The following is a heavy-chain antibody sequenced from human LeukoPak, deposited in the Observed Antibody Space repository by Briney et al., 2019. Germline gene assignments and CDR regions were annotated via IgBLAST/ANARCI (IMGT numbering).Heavy chain of an antibody. Sequence: PGGSLRLSCAASGFTFSYYNMNWIRKAPGKGLEWLSSMTSSSSHIYYADSVKGRFTISRDNAKKSVYLLMSSLRAEDTAVYYCARDQDRTVGATLLKYFHYWGQGTLVTVSS. D-gene: IGHD1-26*01. CDR2: MTSSSSHI. V-gene: IGHV3-21*01. CDR1: GFTFSYYN. CDR3: ARDQDRTVGATLLKYFHY. J-gene: IGHJ1*01.